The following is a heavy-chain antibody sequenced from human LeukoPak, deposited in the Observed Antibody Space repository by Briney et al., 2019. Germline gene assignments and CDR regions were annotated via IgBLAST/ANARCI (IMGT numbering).Heavy chain of an antibody. CDR1: GFTFSTYA. CDR2: ISSNGGST. Sequence: PGGSLRLSCSASGFTFSTYAMHWVRQAPGKGLEYVSAISSNGGSTYYADSVKGRFTISRDNSKNILYLQMSSLRAEDMAVYYCVKDRWIQLWGNFDYWGQGTLVTVSS. D-gene: IGHD5-18*01. CDR3: VKDRWIQLWGNFDY. J-gene: IGHJ4*02. V-gene: IGHV3-64D*06.